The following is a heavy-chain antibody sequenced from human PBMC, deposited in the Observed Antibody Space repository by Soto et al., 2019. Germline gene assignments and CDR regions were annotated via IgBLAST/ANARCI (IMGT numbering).Heavy chain of an antibody. Sequence: SVKVSCKASGGTFSSYAISWVRQAPGQGLEWMGGIIPIFGTANFAQKFQGRVTITADESTSTAYMELSSLRSEDTAVYYCARALRIAAAGTRYYYYYYGMDVWGQGTTVTVS. J-gene: IGHJ6*02. V-gene: IGHV1-69*13. D-gene: IGHD6-13*01. CDR3: ARALRIAAAGTRYYYYYYGMDV. CDR2: IIPIFGTA. CDR1: GGTFSSYA.